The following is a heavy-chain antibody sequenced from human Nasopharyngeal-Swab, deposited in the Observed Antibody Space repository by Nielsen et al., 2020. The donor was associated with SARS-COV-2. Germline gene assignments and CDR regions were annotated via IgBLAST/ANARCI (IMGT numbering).Heavy chain of an antibody. Sequence: GGSLRLSCAASGFTFSNYNMHWVRQAPGKGLEWISYISKSSSTVYYADSVKGRITISRDNAKSSLYLQMNRLTNEDTAVYHCAREGSFVAPDTFDRWGQGTLVTVSS. CDR2: ISKSSSTV. V-gene: IGHV3-48*02. D-gene: IGHD5-12*01. CDR3: AREGSFVAPDTFDR. CDR1: GFTFSNYN. J-gene: IGHJ4*02.